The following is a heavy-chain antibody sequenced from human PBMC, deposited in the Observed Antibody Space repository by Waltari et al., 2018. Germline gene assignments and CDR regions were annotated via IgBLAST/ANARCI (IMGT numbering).Heavy chain of an antibody. CDR2: IRGSGGDT. Sequence: EVQLLESGGGLVQPGGSLRLSCAASGFTFSGYTMTWVRQAPGKGLEGVSTIRGSGGDTYYADSGKGRFTISRDNSRNTLYLQMNTLRAGDTAVYYCAKSLGDTYGRYPMDYWGQGTLVTVSS. CDR1: GFTFSGYT. V-gene: IGHV3-23*01. D-gene: IGHD3-10*01. J-gene: IGHJ4*02. CDR3: AKSLGDTYGRYPMDY.